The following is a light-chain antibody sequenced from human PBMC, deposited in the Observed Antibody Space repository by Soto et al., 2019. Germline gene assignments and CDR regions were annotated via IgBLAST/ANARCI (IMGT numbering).Light chain of an antibody. V-gene: IGLV2-14*01. J-gene: IGLJ1*01. CDR2: DVS. Sequence: QSVLTQPSSVSGSPGQSVTISCPGNSSDVGGYNYVSWYQQHPGKAPKLMIYDVSNRPSGVSNRFSGSKSGNTASLTISGLQAEDEADYYCSSYTSSSTLVFGTGTKVTVL. CDR1: SSDVGGYNY. CDR3: SSYTSSSTLV.